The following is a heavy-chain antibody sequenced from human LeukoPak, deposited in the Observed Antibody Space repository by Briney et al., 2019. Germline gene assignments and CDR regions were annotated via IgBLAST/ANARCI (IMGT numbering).Heavy chain of an antibody. CDR1: GGSIGSSNW. Sequence: PSETLSLTCAVSGGSIGSSNWWSWVRQPPGKGLEWIGEIYYSGNTNYNPSLKSRVTISIDKSKNQFSLKLSSVTAADTAVYYCAGSGGLSNQGAVFDYWGQGTLVTVSS. CDR2: IYYSGNT. CDR3: AGSGGLSNQGAVFDY. J-gene: IGHJ4*02. D-gene: IGHD3-10*01. V-gene: IGHV4-4*02.